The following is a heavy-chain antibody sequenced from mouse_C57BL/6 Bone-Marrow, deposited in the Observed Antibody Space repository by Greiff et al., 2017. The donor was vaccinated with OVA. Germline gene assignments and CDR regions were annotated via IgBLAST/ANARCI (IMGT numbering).Heavy chain of an antibody. CDR1: GFTFSSYG. Sequence: EVKLVESGGDLVKPGGSLKLSCAASGFTFSSYGMSWVRQTPDKRLEWVATISSGGSYTYYPDSVKGRFPISRANAKNTLYLQMSSLKSEDTAMYYWARHEAGSSVGYAMDYWGQGTSVTVSS. D-gene: IGHD1-3*01. V-gene: IGHV5-6*01. J-gene: IGHJ4*01. CDR3: ARHEAGSSVGYAMDY. CDR2: ISSGGSYT.